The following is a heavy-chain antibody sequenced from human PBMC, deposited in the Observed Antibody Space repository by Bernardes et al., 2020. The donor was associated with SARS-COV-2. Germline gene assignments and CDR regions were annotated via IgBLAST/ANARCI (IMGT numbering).Heavy chain of an antibody. V-gene: IGHV5-51*01. CDR3: ARHQDFRYGMDV. CDR1: GYSFSSYW. CDR2: INPVDSDT. Sequence: GESLKISCQASGYSFSSYWIAWVRQMPGKGLEWMGIINPVDSDTRYSPSFQGQVTISADKFISTAYLQWSSLKASDTAIYFCARHQDFRYGMDVWGQGTAINVSS. J-gene: IGHJ6*02.